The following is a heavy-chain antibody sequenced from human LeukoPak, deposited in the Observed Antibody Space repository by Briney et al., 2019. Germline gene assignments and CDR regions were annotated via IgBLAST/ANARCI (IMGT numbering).Heavy chain of an antibody. D-gene: IGHD6-13*01. CDR3: ARDGKRIAAGRGRYFDY. CDR2: ISYDGSNK. J-gene: IGHJ4*02. CDR1: GFTFSSYG. V-gene: IGHV3-30*03. Sequence: PGGSLRLSCAASGFTFSSYGMHWVRQAPGKGLEWVAVISYDGSNKYYADSVKGRFTISRDNSKNTLYLQMNSLRAEDTAVYYCARDGKRIAAGRGRYFDYWGQGTLVTVSS.